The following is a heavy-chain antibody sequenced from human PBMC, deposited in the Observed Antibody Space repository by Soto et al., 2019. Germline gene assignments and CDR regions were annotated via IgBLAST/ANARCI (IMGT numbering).Heavy chain of an antibody. J-gene: IGHJ6*02. V-gene: IGHV1-18*01. CDR2: ISGYDGHT. D-gene: IGHD3-16*01. CDR3: AREGEMPYYYYGLAV. CDR1: GYTFTTYG. Sequence: ASVKVSCKASGYTFTTYGITWVRQAPGQGLEWMGWISGYDGHTKYAQKFQGRVIMTTDTSTSTVYMDLRSLRSDDTAVYYCAREGEMPYYYYGLAVWGQGTTVTVSS.